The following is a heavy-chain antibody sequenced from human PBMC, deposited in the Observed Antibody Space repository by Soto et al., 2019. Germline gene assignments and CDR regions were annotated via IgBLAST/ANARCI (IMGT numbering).Heavy chain of an antibody. D-gene: IGHD2-21*02. V-gene: IGHV3-48*02. CDR1: GFTFSSYS. CDR2: ISSSSSTI. J-gene: IGHJ3*02. Sequence: EVQLVESGGGLVQPGGSLRLSCAASGFTFSSYSMNWVRQAPGKGLEWVSYISSSSSTIYYADSVKGRFTISRDNAKNSLYLQMNSLRDEDTAVYYCARDLVTTAWSAFDIWGQGTMVTVSS. CDR3: ARDLVTTAWSAFDI.